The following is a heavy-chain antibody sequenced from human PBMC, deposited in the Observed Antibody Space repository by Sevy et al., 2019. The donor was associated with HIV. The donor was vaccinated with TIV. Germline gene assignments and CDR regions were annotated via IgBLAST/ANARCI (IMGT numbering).Heavy chain of an antibody. CDR2: ISGSGGST. CDR1: GFTFSSYA. Sequence: GGSLRLSCAASGFTFSSYAMSWVRQAPGKGLEWVSAISGSGGSTYYADSVKGRFTISRDNSKNTLYLQMNSLRAEDTAVYYCAKDGPALNRDYDSSGYLFLGGPTFDYWGQGTLVTVSS. J-gene: IGHJ4*02. CDR3: AKDGPALNRDYDSSGYLFLGGPTFDY. D-gene: IGHD3-22*01. V-gene: IGHV3-23*01.